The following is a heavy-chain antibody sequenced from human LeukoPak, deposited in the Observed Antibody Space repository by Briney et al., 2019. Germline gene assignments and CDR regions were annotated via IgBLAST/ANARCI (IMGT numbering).Heavy chain of an antibody. Sequence: SETLSLTCTVSGGSISSYDWSWIRQPAGKGLEWIGRIYTSGSTNYNPSLKSRVTMSVDTSKNQFSLKLSSVTAADTAVYYCAANYYDSSGYQSWGQGTLVTVSS. V-gene: IGHV4-4*07. J-gene: IGHJ5*02. CDR1: GGSISSYD. D-gene: IGHD3-22*01. CDR3: AANYYDSSGYQS. CDR2: IYTSGST.